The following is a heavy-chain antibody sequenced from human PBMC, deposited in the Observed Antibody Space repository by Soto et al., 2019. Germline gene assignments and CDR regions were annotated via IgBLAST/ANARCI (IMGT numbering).Heavy chain of an antibody. J-gene: IGHJ4*02. D-gene: IGHD1-1*01. V-gene: IGHV4-59*01. CDR3: ARDLGSGTLDY. Sequence: PSETLSLACPGSGGSIRSYYWSWIRQPPGKGLEWIGYIYYSGSTNYNPSLKSRVTISVDTSKNQFSLKLSSVTAADTAVYYCARDLGSGTLDYSSQKTLVTVSS. CDR1: GGSIRSYY. CDR2: IYYSGST.